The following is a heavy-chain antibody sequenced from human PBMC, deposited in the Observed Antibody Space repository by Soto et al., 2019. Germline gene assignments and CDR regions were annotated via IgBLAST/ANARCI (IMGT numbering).Heavy chain of an antibody. Sequence: SETLSLTCTVSGGSISSSNYYLGWIRQPPGKGLEWIGSIHYSGSTYYNSSLKSRVTISVDTSKNQFSLTLSSVTAADTAVYYCASRGYSDYDYPAFDIWGEATMVTASS. V-gene: IGHV4-39*01. J-gene: IGHJ3*02. CDR2: IHYSGST. CDR3: ASRGYSDYDYPAFDI. D-gene: IGHD5-12*01. CDR1: GGSISSSNYY.